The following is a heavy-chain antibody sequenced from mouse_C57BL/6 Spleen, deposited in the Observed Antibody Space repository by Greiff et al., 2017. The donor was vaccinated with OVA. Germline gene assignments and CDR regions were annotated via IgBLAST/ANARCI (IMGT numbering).Heavy chain of an antibody. CDR3: ARSPLITTVVAHWYFDV. Sequence: QVQLQQPGAELVRPGSSVKLSCKASGYTFTSYWMHWVKQRPIQGLEWIGNIDPSDSENHYNQKFKDKATLTVDKSSSTADMQLSSLTSEDSAVYYCARSPLITTVVAHWYFDVWGTGTTVTVSS. CDR1: GYTFTSYW. J-gene: IGHJ1*03. D-gene: IGHD1-1*01. CDR2: IDPSDSEN. V-gene: IGHV1-52*01.